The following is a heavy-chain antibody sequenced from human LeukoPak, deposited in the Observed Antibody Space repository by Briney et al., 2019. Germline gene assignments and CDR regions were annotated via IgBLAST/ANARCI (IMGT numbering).Heavy chain of an antibody. Sequence: SETLSLTCTVSGGSISTSSDYWGWIRQPPGKGLEWIGSIYYSGSTYYNPSLKSRLTISVDTSKNQFSLKLRSVTAADSAVYYCARQGYTRTYPPWGQGTLVTVSS. CDR2: IYYSGST. V-gene: IGHV4-39*01. CDR1: GGSISTSSDY. D-gene: IGHD1-26*01. J-gene: IGHJ5*02. CDR3: ARQGYTRTYPP.